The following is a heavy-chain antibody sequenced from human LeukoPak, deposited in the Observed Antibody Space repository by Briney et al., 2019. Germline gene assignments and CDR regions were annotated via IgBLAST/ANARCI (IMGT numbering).Heavy chain of an antibody. CDR2: IKQTGGEK. CDR1: GFTFSNHQ. Sequence: PPGGSLTLSCVGSGFTFSNHQMNWVRQAPGKGLEWVAKIKQTGGEKHYVDSVKGRFIISRDNAKNSLYLPMNSLRAEDTAVYYCATVLRGFDLWGRGTLVTVSS. V-gene: IGHV3-7*04. J-gene: IGHJ2*01. CDR3: ATVLRGFDL.